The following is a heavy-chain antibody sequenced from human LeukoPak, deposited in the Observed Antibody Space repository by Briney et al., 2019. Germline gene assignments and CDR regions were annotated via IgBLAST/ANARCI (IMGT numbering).Heavy chain of an antibody. V-gene: IGHV4-59*08. D-gene: IGHD1-26*01. J-gene: IGHJ4*02. CDR3: ARHSGSYGGVFDY. Sequence: PSETLSLTCTVSGGSISSYYCSWIRQPPGKGLEWIGYIYYGGSTNYNPSLKSRVTMSVDTSKNQFSLKLSSVTAADTAVYYCARHSGSYGGVFDYWGQGTLVTVSS. CDR1: GGSISSYY. CDR2: IYYGGST.